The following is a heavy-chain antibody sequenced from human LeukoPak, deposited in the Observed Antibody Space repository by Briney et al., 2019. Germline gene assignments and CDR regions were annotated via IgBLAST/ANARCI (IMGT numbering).Heavy chain of an antibody. V-gene: IGHV1-46*01. D-gene: IGHD2-2*01. CDR3: ARAAAGDY. Sequence: ASVKVSCKASGYTFTSYYMHWVRQAPGQGLEWMGIVNPSGGSTSYAQKFQGRVTMTTDTSTSTAYMELRSLRSDDTAVYYCARAAAGDYWGQGTLVTVSS. CDR1: GYTFTSYY. J-gene: IGHJ4*02. CDR2: VNPSGGST.